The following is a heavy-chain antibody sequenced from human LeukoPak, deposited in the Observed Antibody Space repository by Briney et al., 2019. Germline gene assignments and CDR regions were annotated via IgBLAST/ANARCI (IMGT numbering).Heavy chain of an antibody. V-gene: IGHV3-30*03. CDR2: ISYDGSNK. D-gene: IGHD3-22*01. J-gene: IGHJ3*02. CDR3: ARDTMIVTPDAFDI. Sequence: GGSLRLSCAASGFTFSSYGMHWVRQAPGKGLEWVAVISYDGSNKYYADSVKGRFTISRDNSKNTLYLQMNSLRAEDTAVYYCARDTMIVTPDAFDIWGQGTMVTVSS. CDR1: GFTFSSYG.